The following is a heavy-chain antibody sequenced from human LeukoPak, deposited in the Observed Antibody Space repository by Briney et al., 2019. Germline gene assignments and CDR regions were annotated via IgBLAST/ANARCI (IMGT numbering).Heavy chain of an antibody. V-gene: IGHV1-3*02. D-gene: IGHD6-19*01. CDR3: ARGISGSGWILDS. CDR2: TNADNGNT. Sequence: GASVKVSCKASGYTFSKYSIHWMRQAPGQRLEWMGWTNADNGNTRYSQEFQGRVTISRDTSASTGYMELSSLRPDDMAVYYCARGISGSGWILDSWGQGTLVTVSS. J-gene: IGHJ4*02. CDR1: GYTFSKYS.